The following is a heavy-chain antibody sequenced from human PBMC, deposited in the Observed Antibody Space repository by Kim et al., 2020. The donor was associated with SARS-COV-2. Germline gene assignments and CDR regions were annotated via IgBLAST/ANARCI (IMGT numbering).Heavy chain of an antibody. CDR2: IRNDGSNK. Sequence: GGSLRLSCAASGFTFIYYGMRWVRQAPGKGLEWVAGIRNDGSNKNTADSAKGRCTFSRASSNNTLTLQLNSHRPKATAAYYCSCDTIRGYFD. CDR3: SCDTIRGYFD. CDR1: GFTFIYYG. J-gene: IGHJ2*01. V-gene: IGHV3-33*01. D-gene: IGHD3-3*01.